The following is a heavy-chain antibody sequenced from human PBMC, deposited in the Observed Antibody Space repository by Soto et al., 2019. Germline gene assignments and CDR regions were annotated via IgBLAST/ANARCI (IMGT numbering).Heavy chain of an antibody. CDR1: GGSISSGDYY. D-gene: IGHD1-26*01. Sequence: PSETLSLTCTVSGGSISSGDYYWSWIRQPPGKGLEWIGYIYYSGSTYYNPSLKSRVTISVDTSKNQFSLKLSSVTAADTAVYYCVTVNLVGAAYYFDYWGPGTLATVPS. J-gene: IGHJ4*02. CDR3: VTVNLVGAAYYFDY. CDR2: IYYSGST. V-gene: IGHV4-30-4*01.